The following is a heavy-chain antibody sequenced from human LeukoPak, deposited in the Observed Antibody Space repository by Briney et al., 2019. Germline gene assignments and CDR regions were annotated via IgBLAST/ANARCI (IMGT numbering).Heavy chain of an antibody. J-gene: IGHJ4*02. CDR1: GYTFTSYY. CDR2: INPRGGST. CDR3: ARDKGEMADSLYYFDY. Sequence: ASVKVSCKASGYTFTSYYMHWVRQAPGQGLEWMGIINPRGGSTSYAQKFQGRVTMTRDTSTSTVYMELSSLRSEDTAVYYCARDKGEMADSLYYFDYWGQGTLFTVSS. V-gene: IGHV1-46*01. D-gene: IGHD5-24*01.